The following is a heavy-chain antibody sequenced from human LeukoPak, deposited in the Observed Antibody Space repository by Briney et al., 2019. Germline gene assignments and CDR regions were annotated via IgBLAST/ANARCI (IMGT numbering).Heavy chain of an antibody. J-gene: IGHJ4*02. CDR3: ARNGYCSSTSCYPVYYFDY. D-gene: IGHD2-2*01. CDR1: GFTFSSYE. V-gene: IGHV3-48*03. Sequence: GGSLRLACAAAGFTFSSYEINSVRQAPGEGLGWDSYISRSGSTISYADSVKGRFTISRDNGKNSLYLQMTSLRAEDTAVYYCARNGYCSSTSCYPVYYFDYWGQGTLVTVSS. CDR2: ISRSGSTI.